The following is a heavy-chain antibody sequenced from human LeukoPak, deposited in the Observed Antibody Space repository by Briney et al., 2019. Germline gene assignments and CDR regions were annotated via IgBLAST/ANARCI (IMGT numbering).Heavy chain of an antibody. CDR1: GFTVSSNY. D-gene: IGHD3-9*01. Sequence: GGSLRLSCAASGFTVSSNYMSWVRQSPGKGLEWVSAISGGGGTTYYAYYADSVKGRFTISRDNSKNTLYLLMNSLRAEDTAVYYCAKFYDILTGYIDYWGQGTLVTVSS. CDR3: AKFYDILTGYIDY. CDR2: ISGGGGTTYYA. V-gene: IGHV3-23*01. J-gene: IGHJ4*02.